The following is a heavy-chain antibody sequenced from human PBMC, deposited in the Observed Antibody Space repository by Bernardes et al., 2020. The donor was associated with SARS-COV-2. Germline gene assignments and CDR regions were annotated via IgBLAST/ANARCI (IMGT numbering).Heavy chain of an antibody. J-gene: IGHJ6*02. CDR2: ISSSSSYI. D-gene: IGHD1-1*01. V-gene: IGHV3-21*01. Sequence: GGSLRLSCSASGFSLITYSMSWVRQAPGKGLEWVSSISSSSSYIFYADSVKGRFTISRDNAKNSLYLQMNSLRAEDTAVYYCARALPFLPTSIYYYGMDVWGQGTTVTVSS. CDR1: GFSLITYS. CDR3: ARALPFLPTSIYYYGMDV.